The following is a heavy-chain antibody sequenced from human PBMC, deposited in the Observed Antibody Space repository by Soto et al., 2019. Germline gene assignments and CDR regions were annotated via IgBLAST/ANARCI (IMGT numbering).Heavy chain of an antibody. V-gene: IGHV3-30*03. D-gene: IGHD2-15*01. Sequence: PGGSLRLSCAASGFTFSSYGMHWVRQAPGKGLGWVAVISYDGSNKYYADSVKGRFTISRDNSEDTLYLRMNSLRAEDTAVYSCARELGYCSGGNCYLEGAFDIWGQGTMVT. J-gene: IGHJ3*02. CDR1: GFTFSSYG. CDR2: ISYDGSNK. CDR3: ARELGYCSGGNCYLEGAFDI.